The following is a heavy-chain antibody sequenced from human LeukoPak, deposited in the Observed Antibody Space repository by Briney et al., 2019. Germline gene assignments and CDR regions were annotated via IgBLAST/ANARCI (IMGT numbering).Heavy chain of an antibody. D-gene: IGHD5-18*01. CDR3: AKDPIQLWPLYYYYYGMDV. V-gene: IGHV3-23*01. J-gene: IGHJ6*02. CDR1: GFTFSSYA. Sequence: GGSLRLSCAASGFTFSSYAMSWVRQAPGKGLEWVSAIGGSGGSTYYADSVEGRFTISRDNSKNTLYLQMNSLRAEDTAVYYCAKDPIQLWPLYYYYYGMDVWGQGTTVTVSS. CDR2: IGGSGGST.